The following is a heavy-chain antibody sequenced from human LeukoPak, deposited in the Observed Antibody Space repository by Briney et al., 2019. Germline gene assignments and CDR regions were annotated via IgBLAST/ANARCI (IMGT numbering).Heavy chain of an antibody. V-gene: IGHV3-33*06. CDR3: AKDGQVGAIGYFDY. Sequence: PGTSLRLSCAASGFIFSTYGMHWVRQAPGKGLEWVAVVWSGGNNKYYSDSVKGRFTISRDNSKKTLYLETNSLRAEDTAVYYCAKDGQVGAIGYFDYRGQGTLVTVSS. CDR2: VWSGGNNK. D-gene: IGHD1-26*01. J-gene: IGHJ4*02. CDR1: GFIFSTYG.